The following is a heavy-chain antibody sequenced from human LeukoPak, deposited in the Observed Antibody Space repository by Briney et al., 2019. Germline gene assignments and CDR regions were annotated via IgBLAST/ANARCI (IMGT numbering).Heavy chain of an antibody. CDR2: IGTAGDT. CDR1: GFTFSSYD. J-gene: IGHJ6*02. Sequence: QAGGSLRLSCAASGFTFSSYDMHWVRQATGKGLEWVSAIGTAGDTYYPGSVKGRFTIPRENAKNSLYLQMNSLRAGDTAVYYCARNPDVWQGYYYYGMDVWGQGTTVTVSS. CDR3: ARNPDVWQGYYYYGMDV. V-gene: IGHV3-13*01.